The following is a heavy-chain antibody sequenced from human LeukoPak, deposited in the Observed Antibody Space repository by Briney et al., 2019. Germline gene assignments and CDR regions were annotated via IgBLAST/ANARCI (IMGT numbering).Heavy chain of an antibody. Sequence: GRSLRLSFAASGFTFSHYPMHWVRQAPGKGLEWVGLISYDGSNKYYADSVKGPFTISRDNSKNTLYLQMNLLGVKETAVYYCARDWAIAVAFGYFDYWGQGTLVTVSS. V-gene: IGHV3-30-3*01. J-gene: IGHJ4*02. CDR1: GFTFSHYP. D-gene: IGHD6-19*01. CDR3: ARDWAIAVAFGYFDY. CDR2: ISYDGSNK.